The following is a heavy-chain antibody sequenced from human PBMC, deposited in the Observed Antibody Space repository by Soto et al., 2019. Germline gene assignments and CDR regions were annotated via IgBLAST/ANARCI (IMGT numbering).Heavy chain of an antibody. CDR2: ISYDGSNR. CDR3: ACTWSGYYYFDS. Sequence: QVQLVESGGGVVQPGGSLRLSCAASGFTFSTYGMHWVRQAPGKGLEWVAVISYDGSNRYYGDSVKGRFTISRDNSKNTLYLQMNSLRVEDTAVYYCACTWSGYYYFDSWGQGTLVTVSS. D-gene: IGHD3-3*01. CDR1: GFTFSTYG. V-gene: IGHV3-30*03. J-gene: IGHJ4*02.